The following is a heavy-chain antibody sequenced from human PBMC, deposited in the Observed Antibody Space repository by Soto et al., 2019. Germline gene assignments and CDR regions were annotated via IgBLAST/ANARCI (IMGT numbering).Heavy chain of an antibody. CDR3: ARPYCSGSSCYSPPDY. J-gene: IGHJ4*02. Sequence: GGSLRLSCAASGITFSSYWMYWVRQAPGKGLVWVSRINRDGSSTSYADSVKGRFTISRDNAKNTLYLQMNSLRVEDTAVYYCARPYCSGSSCYSPPDYWGQGILVTVSS. V-gene: IGHV3-74*01. CDR1: GITFSSYW. D-gene: IGHD2-15*01. CDR2: INRDGSST.